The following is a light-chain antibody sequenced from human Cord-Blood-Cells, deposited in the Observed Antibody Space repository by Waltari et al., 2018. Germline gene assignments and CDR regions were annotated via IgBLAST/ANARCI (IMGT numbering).Light chain of an antibody. V-gene: IGKV3-15*01. Sequence: EIVMTQPPATLSVSPGERATLPCRARHSVSSNLAWYQQKPGQAPRLLNYGASTRATGIPARFSGSGSETEFTLTISSLQSEDFAVYYCQQYNNWPRTFGQGTKVEIK. CDR3: QQYNNWPRT. CDR1: HSVSSN. J-gene: IGKJ1*01. CDR2: GAS.